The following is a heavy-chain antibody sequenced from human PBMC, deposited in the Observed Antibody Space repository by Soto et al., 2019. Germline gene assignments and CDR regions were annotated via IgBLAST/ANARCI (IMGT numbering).Heavy chain of an antibody. V-gene: IGHV4-30-2*01. CDR2: IYHSGST. J-gene: IGHJ4*02. CDR3: ATAPGPY. Sequence: PSETLSLTCAVSGGSISSGGYSWSWIRQPPGKGLEWIGYIYHSGSTYYNPSLKSRVTISVDRSKNQFSLKLTSVTAADTAVYYCATAPGPYWGQGILVTVSS. CDR1: GGSISSGGYS.